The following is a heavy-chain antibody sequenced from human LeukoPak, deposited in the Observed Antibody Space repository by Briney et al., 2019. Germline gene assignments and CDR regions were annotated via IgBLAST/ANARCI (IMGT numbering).Heavy chain of an antibody. CDR3: ARDGYSYGTGPDY. CDR1: GFTFSSYA. CDR2: ISGSGGST. V-gene: IGHV3-23*01. D-gene: IGHD5-18*01. J-gene: IGHJ4*02. Sequence: GGSLRLSCAASGFTFSSYAMSWVRQAPGKGLEWVSAISGSGGSTYYADSVKGRFTISRDNAKNSLCLQMNSLRAEDTAVYYCARDGYSYGTGPDYWGQGTLVTVSS.